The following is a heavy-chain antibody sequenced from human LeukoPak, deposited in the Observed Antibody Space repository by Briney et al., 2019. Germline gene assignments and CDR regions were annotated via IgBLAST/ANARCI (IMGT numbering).Heavy chain of an antibody. V-gene: IGHV7-4-1*02. CDR3: ARSHCTNGVCYITFDY. CDR1: GYTFTSYA. Sequence: PGGSLRLSCAASGYTFTSYAMNWVRQAPGQGLEWMGWINTNTGNPTYAQGFTGRFVFSLDTSVSTAYLQISSLKAEDTAVYYCARSHCTNGVCYITFDYWGQGTLVTVSS. D-gene: IGHD2-8*01. CDR2: INTNTGNP. J-gene: IGHJ4*02.